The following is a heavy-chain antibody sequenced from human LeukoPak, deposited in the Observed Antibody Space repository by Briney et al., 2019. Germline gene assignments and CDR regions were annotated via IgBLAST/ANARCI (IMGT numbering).Heavy chain of an antibody. CDR1: GDSASSNSAA. D-gene: IGHD6-13*01. CDR2: TYYRSKWYN. CDR3: ARDQYSAYSSSWYSYFDY. Sequence: SQTLSLTCAISGDSASSNSAAWNWIRQSPSRGLEWLGRTYYRSKWYNDYAVSVKSRITINPDTSKNQFSLQLNSVTPEDTAVYYCARDQYSAYSSSWYSYFDYWGQGTLVTVSS. V-gene: IGHV6-1*01. J-gene: IGHJ4*02.